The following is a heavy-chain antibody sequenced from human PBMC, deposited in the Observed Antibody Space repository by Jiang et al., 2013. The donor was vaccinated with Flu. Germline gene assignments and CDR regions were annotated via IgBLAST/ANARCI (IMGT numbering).Heavy chain of an antibody. CDR1: GGTFSSYG. CDR2: IIPIVGAM. Sequence: GAEVKKPGSSVKVSCKASGGTFSSYGINWVRQAPGQGLEWMGRIIPIVGAMNHAQRFQGRVTIIADKSTSTAFMELSSLRSEDTAVYYCAREWVEDIEVVPPTRGHGMDVWGKGTTVTVSS. D-gene: IGHD2-2*01. CDR3: AREWVEDIEVVPPTRGHGMDV. V-gene: IGHV1-69*04. J-gene: IGHJ6*04.